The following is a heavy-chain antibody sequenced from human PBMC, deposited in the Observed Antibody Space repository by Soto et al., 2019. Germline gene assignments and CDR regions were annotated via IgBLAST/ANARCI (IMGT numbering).Heavy chain of an antibody. CDR2: IHAGNGNT. Sequence: ASVKVSCKASGYTFTNYAIHWVRRAPGQRLEWMGWIHAGNGNTKYSQKFQGRVTIIRDTSASTAYMELSSLRSEDTAVYYCARGGMTIYYCYDMDVWGQGTTVTVSS. CDR1: GYTFTNYA. J-gene: IGHJ6*02. D-gene: IGHD3-3*01. V-gene: IGHV1-3*01. CDR3: ARGGMTIYYCYDMDV.